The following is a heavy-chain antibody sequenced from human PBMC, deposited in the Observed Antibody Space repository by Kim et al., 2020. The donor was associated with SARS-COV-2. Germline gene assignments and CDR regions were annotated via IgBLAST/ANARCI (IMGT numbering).Heavy chain of an antibody. CDR3: AKDQDYYDSSGYYYSFDY. V-gene: IGHV3-23*01. D-gene: IGHD3-22*01. CDR2: ISCSGGST. CDR1: GFTFSSYA. J-gene: IGHJ4*01. Sequence: GGSLRLSCAASGFTFSSYAMSWVRQAPGKGLEWVSAISCSGGSTYYADSVKGRFTISRDNSKNTLYLQMNSLRAEDTAVYYCAKDQDYYDSSGYYYSFDYWGHGTLVTVSS.